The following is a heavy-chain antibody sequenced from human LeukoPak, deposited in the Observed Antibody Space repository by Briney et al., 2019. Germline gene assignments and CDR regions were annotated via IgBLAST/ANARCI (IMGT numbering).Heavy chain of an antibody. D-gene: IGHD4-17*01. Sequence: GGSLRLSCAASGFSFSSYGMHWVRQAPGKGLEWVAFIRYDGSNKYYADSVKGRFTISRDNSKNTLYLQMNSLRAEDTAVYYCAKVGLYGPYYYYYYYMDVWGKGTTVTISS. CDR2: IRYDGSNK. J-gene: IGHJ6*03. V-gene: IGHV3-30*02. CDR1: GFSFSSYG. CDR3: AKVGLYGPYYYYYYYMDV.